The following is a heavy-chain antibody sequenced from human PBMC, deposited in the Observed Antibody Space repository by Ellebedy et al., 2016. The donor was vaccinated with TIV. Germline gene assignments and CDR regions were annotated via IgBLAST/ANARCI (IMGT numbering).Heavy chain of an antibody. D-gene: IGHD3-10*01. V-gene: IGHV4-34*01. CDR3: ARVGDYYGSGKYGLDV. CDR2: INHSGGT. Sequence: SETLSLXXAAYGGSFSGYFWSWIRQPQGKGLEWIGEINHSGGTNYNPSLKSRLTISVDTTKKRFSLKLSSVTAADTAVYYCARVGDYYGSGKYGLDVWGQGTTV. J-gene: IGHJ6*02. CDR1: GGSFSGYF.